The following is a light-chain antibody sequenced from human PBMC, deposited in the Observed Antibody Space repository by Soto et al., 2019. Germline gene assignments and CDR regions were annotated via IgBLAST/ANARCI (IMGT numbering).Light chain of an antibody. CDR1: RSVDLW. CDR3: LQDYNYPRT. J-gene: IGKJ1*01. Sequence: DNQMTQSPSTLSASVGDRVTITCRASRSVDLWLAWYQQKPGKAPKLLIFDASSLQSGVPSRFSGSGSGTDFTLTINSLQPEDSATYYCLQDYNYPRTFGQGTKVDNK. CDR2: DAS. V-gene: IGKV1-5*01.